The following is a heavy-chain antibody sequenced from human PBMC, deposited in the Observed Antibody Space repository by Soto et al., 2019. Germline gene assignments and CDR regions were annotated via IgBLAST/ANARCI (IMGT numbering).Heavy chain of an antibody. D-gene: IGHD2-15*01. J-gene: IGHJ5*02. CDR1: GGSISSYY. V-gene: IGHV4-59*12. CDR2: IYYRGTT. CDR3: ARGVRLFRGSFDP. Sequence: GTLSPTGTVSGGSISSYYWSWIRQPPGKGLQWIGYIYYRGTTTYSPSLKSRVTISVDRSKNQFSLNLSSVTAADTAVYYCARGVRLFRGSFDPWAQGTLVTVSS.